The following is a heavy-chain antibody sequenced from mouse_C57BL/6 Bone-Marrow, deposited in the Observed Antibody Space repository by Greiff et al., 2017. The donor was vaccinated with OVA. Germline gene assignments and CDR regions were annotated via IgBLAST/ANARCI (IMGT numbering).Heavy chain of an antibody. J-gene: IGHJ1*03. CDR2: IYPGGGYT. D-gene: IGHD1-1*01. CDR1: GYTFTNYW. Sequence: VMLVESGAELVRPGTSVKMSCKASGYTFTNYWIGWAKQRPGHGLEWIGDIYPGGGYTNYNEKFKGKATLTADKSSSTAYMQFSSLTSEDSAIYYCARFAYYYGSFYWYFDVWGTGTTVTVSS. CDR3: ARFAYYYGSFYWYFDV. V-gene: IGHV1-63*01.